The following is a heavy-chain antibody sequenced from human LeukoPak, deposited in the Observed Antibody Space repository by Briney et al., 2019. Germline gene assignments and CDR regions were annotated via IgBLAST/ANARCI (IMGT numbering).Heavy chain of an antibody. Sequence: SETLSLTCTVSGGSISSSSYYWGWIRQPPGKGLEWIGSIYYSGSTYYNPSLKSRVTISVDTSKNQFSLKLSSVTAADTAVYYCAPYDFWSPGFQHWGQGTLVTVSS. D-gene: IGHD3-3*01. J-gene: IGHJ1*01. CDR2: IYYSGST. V-gene: IGHV4-39*07. CDR3: APYDFWSPGFQH. CDR1: GGSISSSSYY.